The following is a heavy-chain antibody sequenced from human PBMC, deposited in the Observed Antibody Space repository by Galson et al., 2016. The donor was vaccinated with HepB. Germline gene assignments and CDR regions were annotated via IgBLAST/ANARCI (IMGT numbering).Heavy chain of an antibody. Sequence: TLSLTCTVSGGSISSGGYYWSWIRQHPGKGLEWIGYIYYSGSTYYNPSLKSRVTISVDTSKNQFSLKLRSVTAADTAVYYCARVEITFGEVKRGKSFDYWGQGTLVTISS. J-gene: IGHJ4*02. CDR3: ARVEITFGEVKRGKSFDY. V-gene: IGHV4-31*03. D-gene: IGHD3-16*01. CDR1: GGSISSGGYY. CDR2: IYYSGST.